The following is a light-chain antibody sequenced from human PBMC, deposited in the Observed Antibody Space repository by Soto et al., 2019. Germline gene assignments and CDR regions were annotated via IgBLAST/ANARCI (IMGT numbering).Light chain of an antibody. CDR3: QQHGTSRWT. V-gene: IGKV3-20*01. J-gene: IGKJ1*01. Sequence: EIVMTQSPATLSVSPGERATLSCRASQSVSTSNLAWYQQRPGQAPRLLIYGASRRATGIPDRFSGSGSGTDFALTISRLEPEDVAVYYCQQHGTSRWTFGQGTKVDIK. CDR2: GAS. CDR1: QSVSTSN.